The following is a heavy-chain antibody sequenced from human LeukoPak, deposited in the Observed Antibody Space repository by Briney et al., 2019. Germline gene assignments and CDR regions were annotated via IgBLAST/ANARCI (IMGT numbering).Heavy chain of an antibody. V-gene: IGHV3-30*02. J-gene: IGHJ4*02. CDR3: AKSGRNWAYLEY. CDR1: GFTLSNYG. D-gene: IGHD7-27*01. Sequence: GGSLRLSCAVSGFTLSNYGMRWVRQAPGRGLEWVAVIWYDGTNKYYADSVRGRFTISRDSSKNTLYLQMNSLRAEDTAVYYCAKSGRNWAYLEYWGQGTLVTVSS. CDR2: IWYDGTNK.